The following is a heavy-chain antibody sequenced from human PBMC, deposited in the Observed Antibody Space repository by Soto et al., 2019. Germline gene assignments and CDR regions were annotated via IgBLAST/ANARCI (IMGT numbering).Heavy chain of an antibody. J-gene: IGHJ2*01. Sequence: SETLSLPCTVSVGTISSYYWSWIRQPPGKKLELIGYIFYSGKIAYNPSIKSRVTMSVDMSENQISLKLTSVSAADTAVYYCVRGGHPNYDILTGSPYWYFNLWGRGTLVTVSS. CDR1: VGTISSYY. D-gene: IGHD3-9*01. CDR2: IFYSGKI. V-gene: IGHV4-59*01. CDR3: VRGGHPNYDILTGSPYWYFNL.